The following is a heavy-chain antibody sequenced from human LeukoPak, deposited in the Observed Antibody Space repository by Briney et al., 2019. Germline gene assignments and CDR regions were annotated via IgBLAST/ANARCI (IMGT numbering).Heavy chain of an antibody. CDR3: ARERMRLFGDH. CDR2: ISNSGRTI. Sequence: PGGSLRLSCATSGFMFSYYGIHWVRQAPVRGLEWVSYISNSGRTIYYADSVKGRFTISRDNAKNSVYLQMNSLRAEDTAVYYCARERMRLFGDHWGQGTLVTVSS. D-gene: IGHD3-3*01. CDR1: GFMFSYYG. J-gene: IGHJ4*02. V-gene: IGHV3-48*01.